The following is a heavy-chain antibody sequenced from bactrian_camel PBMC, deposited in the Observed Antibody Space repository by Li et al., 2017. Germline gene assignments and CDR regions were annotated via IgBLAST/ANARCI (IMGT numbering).Heavy chain of an antibody. CDR2: IDSRGTT. Sequence: HVQLVESGGGSVEAGGSLRLSCAASGHTATSNVMGWFRQGPGKEREGVARIDSRGTTEYVDSVKGRFIVFKGNAGKTLYLQMNSLRPEDTAMYYCAAVAEGRTVEGGVSLWTLFESGYWGQGTQVTVS. CDR1: GHTATSNV. CDR3: AAVAEGRTVEGGVSLWTLFESGY. V-gene: IGHV3S55*01. D-gene: IGHD3*01. J-gene: IGHJ4*01.